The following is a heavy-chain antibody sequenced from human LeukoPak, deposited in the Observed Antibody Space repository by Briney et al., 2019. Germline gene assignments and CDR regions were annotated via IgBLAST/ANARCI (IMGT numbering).Heavy chain of an antibody. CDR3: ARGVEPLAANTLAY. CDR1: TLMLSNYY. Sequence: PGGSLRLSCGASTLMLSNYYMSWVRQAPGKGLEWVSVLYSDGSTKYADSVQGRFTISRDNSKNTLYLEMNSLSPDDTAVYYCARGVEPLAANTLAYWGQGTLVTVSS. D-gene: IGHD1-14*01. J-gene: IGHJ4*02. CDR2: LYSDGST. V-gene: IGHV3-53*01.